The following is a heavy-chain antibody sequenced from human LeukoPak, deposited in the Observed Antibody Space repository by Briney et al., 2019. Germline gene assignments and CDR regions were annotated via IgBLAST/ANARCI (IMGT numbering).Heavy chain of an antibody. CDR2: TGDSDT. Sequence: ESLKISCQGSGYRFSNYWIAWVRQVPGKGLEWMGVTGDSDTRYSPSFEGQVTMSVDKSINTAYLQWSSLKASDTAMYYCARHFGTGTPFDYWGQGTLVTVSS. CDR1: GYRFSNYW. D-gene: IGHD3/OR15-3a*01. J-gene: IGHJ4*02. CDR3: ARHFGTGTPFDY. V-gene: IGHV5-51*01.